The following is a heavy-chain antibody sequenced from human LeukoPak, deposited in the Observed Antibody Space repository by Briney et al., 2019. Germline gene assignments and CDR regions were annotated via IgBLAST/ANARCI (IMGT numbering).Heavy chain of an antibody. Sequence: GESLRLSCAASGFTFSTYNMNWVRQAPGKGLEWVSSITSSSSYIYYADSVKGRFTISRDNAKSSLYLQMNSLRDEDTAVYYCARVDTGGGWYYYMDVWGKGTTVTVSS. CDR1: GFTFSTYN. CDR2: ITSSSSYI. D-gene: IGHD1-14*01. J-gene: IGHJ6*03. V-gene: IGHV3-21*01. CDR3: ARVDTGGGWYYYMDV.